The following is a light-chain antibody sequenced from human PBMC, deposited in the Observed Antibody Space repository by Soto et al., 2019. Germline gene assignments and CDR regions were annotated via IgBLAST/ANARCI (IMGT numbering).Light chain of an antibody. Sequence: QSVLTQPPSASGTPGQRVTISCSGSSSNIGSNTVNWYQQLPGTAPKLLIYSNNQRPSGVPDRFSGSKSGTSASLAISGLQSEDEADYYCAAWDDSLNAVVFGGGTKGDRP. CDR2: SNN. J-gene: IGLJ2*01. CDR1: SSNIGSNT. CDR3: AAWDDSLNAVV. V-gene: IGLV1-44*01.